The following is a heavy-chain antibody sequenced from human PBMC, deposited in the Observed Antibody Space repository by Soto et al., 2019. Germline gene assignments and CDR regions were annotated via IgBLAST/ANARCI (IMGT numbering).Heavy chain of an antibody. D-gene: IGHD1-26*01. CDR2: ISAYNGNT. CDR3: AGDRALELGDY. J-gene: IGHJ4*02. V-gene: IGHV1-18*01. Sequence: QVQLVQSGAEVKKPGASVKVSCKASGYTFTTYGISWVRQAPGQGLEWMGWISAYNGNTNYAQKLQGRVTMTTDTSTSKAYMELRSLGSDDTAVYYCAGDRALELGDYWGQGTLVTVSS. CDR1: GYTFTTYG.